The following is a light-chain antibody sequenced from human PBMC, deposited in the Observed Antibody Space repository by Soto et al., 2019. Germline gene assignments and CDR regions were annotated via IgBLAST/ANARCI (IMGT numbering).Light chain of an antibody. CDR1: SSNIGAGYV. J-gene: IGLJ2*01. CDR2: DNN. V-gene: IGLV1-40*01. CDR3: QSYDSSLSGSVV. Sequence: QLVLTQPPSVSGAPGQRVTISCTGSSSNIGAGYVVHWYQQLPGTAPKLLIYDNNNRPSGVPDRFSGSKSGTSASLAITGLQAEDEADYYCQSYDSSLSGSVVFGGGTKLTVL.